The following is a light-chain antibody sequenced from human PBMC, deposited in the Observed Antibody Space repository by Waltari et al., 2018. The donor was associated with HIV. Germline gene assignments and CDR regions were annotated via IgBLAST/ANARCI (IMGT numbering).Light chain of an antibody. V-gene: IGKV1-NL1*01. CDR1: QDISNS. J-gene: IGKJ1*01. CDR3: QQYYSSLWT. CDR2: TAS. Sequence: DIQMTQSPSSLSASVGDRVTSTCRASQDISNSLAWYQQKVGEAPKLLLYTASLLESGVPSRFSGRGSGTVYTLTISSLQPEDFATYYCQQYYSSLWTFGQGTKVEIK.